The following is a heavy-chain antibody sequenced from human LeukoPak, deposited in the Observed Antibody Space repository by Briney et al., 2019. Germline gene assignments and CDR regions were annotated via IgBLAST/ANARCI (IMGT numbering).Heavy chain of an antibody. J-gene: IGHJ4*01. CDR3: ERSGLGEQRASFYY. CDR2: IWYDGSNK. V-gene: IGHV3-33*01. D-gene: IGHD6-19*01. CDR1: GFTFSRYG. Sequence: GGSVRVSCAASGFTFSRYGMHWVRQAPGKGLAWVAGIWYDGSNKYYADFVKGRFTIISDNSKNTLYLEMNSLRPGDTAVYYRERSGLGEQRASFYYCGHRTLVVVSS.